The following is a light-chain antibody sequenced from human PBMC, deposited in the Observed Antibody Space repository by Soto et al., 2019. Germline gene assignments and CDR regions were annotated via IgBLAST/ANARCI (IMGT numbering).Light chain of an antibody. CDR1: QSVSSSY. CDR2: GAS. V-gene: IGKV3-20*01. Sequence: EIGLTQSPGTLSLSPGERATLSCRASQSVSSSYLAWYQQKPGQAPRLLIYGASSRATGIPDRFSGSGSGTDFTVTISRLEPEDFAVYYCQQYGSSPTTFGGGTKVEIK. CDR3: QQYGSSPTT. J-gene: IGKJ4*01.